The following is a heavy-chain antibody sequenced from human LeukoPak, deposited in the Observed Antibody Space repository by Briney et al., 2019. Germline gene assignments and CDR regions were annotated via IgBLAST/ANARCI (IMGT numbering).Heavy chain of an antibody. CDR2: ISYDGSNK. CDR1: GFTFSSYA. D-gene: IGHD2-15*01. Sequence: GGSLRLSCAASGFTFSSYAMHWVRQAPGKGLEWVAVISYDGSNKYYADSVKGRFTISRDNSKNTLYLQMNSLRAEDTAVYYSASSNGGDIVVVVAAHFDYWGQGTLVTVSS. V-gene: IGHV3-30-3*01. CDR3: ASSNGGDIVVVVAAHFDY. J-gene: IGHJ4*02.